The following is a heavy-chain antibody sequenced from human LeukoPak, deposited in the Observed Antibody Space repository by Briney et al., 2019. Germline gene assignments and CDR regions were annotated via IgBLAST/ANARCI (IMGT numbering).Heavy chain of an antibody. V-gene: IGHV1-69*02. CDR2: IIPILGIA. CDR1: GGTFSSYT. J-gene: IGHJ4*02. Sequence: SVKVSCKASGGTFSSYTISWVRQAPGQGLEWMGRIIPILGIANYAQKFQGRVTITAGKSTSTAYMELSSLRSEDTAVYYCARVAGKYYDSSGADYWGQGTLVTVSS. CDR3: ARVAGKYYDSSGADY. D-gene: IGHD3-22*01.